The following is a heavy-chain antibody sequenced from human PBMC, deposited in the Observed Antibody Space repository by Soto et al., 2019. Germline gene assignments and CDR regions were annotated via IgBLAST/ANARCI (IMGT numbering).Heavy chain of an antibody. CDR3: ARPPAPEQYYYYMDV. CDR1: GGTFSSYT. CDR2: IIPILGIA. D-gene: IGHD2-2*01. Sequence: GASVKVSCKASGGTFSSYTISWVRQAPGQGLEWMGRIIPILGIANYAQKFQGRVTITADKSTSTAYMELSSLRSEDTAVYYCARPPAPEQYYYYMDVWGKGNTVTVSS. J-gene: IGHJ6*03. V-gene: IGHV1-69*02.